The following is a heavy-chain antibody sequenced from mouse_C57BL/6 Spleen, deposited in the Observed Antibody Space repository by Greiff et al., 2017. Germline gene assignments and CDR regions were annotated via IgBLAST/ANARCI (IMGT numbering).Heavy chain of an antibody. CDR3: ARLETGYYAMAY. J-gene: IGHJ4*01. Sequence: VQLMQSGAGLVQPGASVKLSCKASGYTFTEYTIHWVKQRPGQGLEWIGWFYPGSGSITYNEKFKDKATLTADKSSSTVYMELSSLTLEDTAVYFCARLETGYYAMAYWGQGTSVTVSA. V-gene: IGHV1-62-2*01. CDR2: FYPGSGSI. CDR1: GYTFTEYT.